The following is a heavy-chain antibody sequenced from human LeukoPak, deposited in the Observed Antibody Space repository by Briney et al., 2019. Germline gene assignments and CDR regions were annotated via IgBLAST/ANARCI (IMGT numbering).Heavy chain of an antibody. V-gene: IGHV3-15*01. CDR3: TTDLITYYYDSSGQRD. CDR2: IKSKTDGGTT. J-gene: IGHJ4*02. CDR1: GFTFSNAW. Sequence: AGGSLRLSCAASGFTFSNAWMSWVRQAPGKGLEWVGRIKSKTDGGTTDYAAPVKGRFTISRDDSKNTLYLQMNSLETEDTAVYYCTTDLITYYYDSSGQRDWGQGTLVTVSS. D-gene: IGHD3-22*01.